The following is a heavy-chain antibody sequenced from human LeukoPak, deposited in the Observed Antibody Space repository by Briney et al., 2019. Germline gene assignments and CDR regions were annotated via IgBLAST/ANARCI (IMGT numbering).Heavy chain of an antibody. V-gene: IGHV4-38-2*01. CDR1: AYSISCGYY. D-gene: IGHD2-2*01. CDR3: VSSSPAHVY. Sequence: SETLSLTCAVSAYSISCGYYWGWIRQPPGKGLEWIGSIYHSGSAYYNPSLKSRVTISVDTSKNQFSLRLTSVTASDMAVYYCVSSSPAHVYWGQGTMVTVSS. J-gene: IGHJ4*02. CDR2: IYHSGSA.